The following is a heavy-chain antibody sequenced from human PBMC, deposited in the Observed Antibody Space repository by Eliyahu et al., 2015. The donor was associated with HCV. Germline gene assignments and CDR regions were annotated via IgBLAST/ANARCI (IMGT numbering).Heavy chain of an antibody. CDR2: ITGSGHAT. Sequence: EVQLLESGGGLVQPGGSLRLSCAASGFPFSSYAMSWVRQAPGKGLEXVSAITGSGHATYYADSVKGRFSFSRDNSQNTLSLQMNSLRAEDTALYYCARSRPPGTAGDAFDVWGQGTMVTVSS. CDR3: ARSRPPGTAGDAFDV. CDR1: GFPFSSYA. V-gene: IGHV3-23*01. D-gene: IGHD1-1*01. J-gene: IGHJ3*01.